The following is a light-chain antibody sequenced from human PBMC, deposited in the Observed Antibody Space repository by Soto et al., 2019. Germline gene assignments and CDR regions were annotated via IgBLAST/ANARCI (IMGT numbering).Light chain of an antibody. J-gene: IGKJ1*01. Sequence: EIVITQSPATLSVSPGERATLSCRASQSVGSNLAWYQQKPGQAPRLLIYGASTRATGIPARFSGSGSGTEFTLTISSLQSEDFAIYFCQQYNNWPPDRTFGQGTNVEIK. CDR2: GAS. CDR3: QQYNNWPPDRT. V-gene: IGKV3-15*01. CDR1: QSVGSN.